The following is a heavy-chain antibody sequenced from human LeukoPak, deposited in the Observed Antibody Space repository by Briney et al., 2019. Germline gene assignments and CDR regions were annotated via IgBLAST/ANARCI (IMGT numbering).Heavy chain of an antibody. Sequence: GGSLRLSCAASGFTFSTYWMHWVRHAPGKGLVWVSHIKTDGSSTTYADSVKGRFTISRDNAKNTLYLQMNSLRAEDTAVYYCARTISSNWYIDYWGRGTLVSVSS. CDR3: ARTISSNWYIDY. CDR2: IKTDGSST. D-gene: IGHD6-13*01. CDR1: GFTFSTYW. V-gene: IGHV3-74*01. J-gene: IGHJ4*02.